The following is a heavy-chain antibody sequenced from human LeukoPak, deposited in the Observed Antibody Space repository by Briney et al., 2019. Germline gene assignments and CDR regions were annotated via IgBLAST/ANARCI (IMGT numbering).Heavy chain of an antibody. D-gene: IGHD3-3*01. CDR3: ARFLGSNWFDP. CDR1: GFTVSSNY. Sequence: GGSLRLSCAASGFTVSSNYMSWVRQAPGKGLEWVSVIYSGGSTYYADSVKGRFTISRDNSKNTLYLQMNSLRAEDTAVYYCARFLGSNWFDPWGQGTLATVSS. V-gene: IGHV3-53*01. CDR2: IYSGGST. J-gene: IGHJ5*02.